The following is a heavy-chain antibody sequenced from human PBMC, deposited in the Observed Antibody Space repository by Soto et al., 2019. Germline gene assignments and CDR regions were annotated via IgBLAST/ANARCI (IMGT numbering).Heavy chain of an antibody. CDR1: GFTFSSYD. J-gene: IGHJ3*01. Sequence: EVQLVESGGGLVQPGGSLRLSCAASGFTFSSYDMHWVRQATGKGLEWVSAIGTAGDTYYPGSVKGRFTISRENAKNSMYLQMNSLRAGDTAVYYCARGANEYCSGGSCYRDGGFDLWGQGTMVTVSS. CDR2: IGTAGDT. D-gene: IGHD2-15*01. V-gene: IGHV3-13*01. CDR3: ARGANEYCSGGSCYRDGGFDL.